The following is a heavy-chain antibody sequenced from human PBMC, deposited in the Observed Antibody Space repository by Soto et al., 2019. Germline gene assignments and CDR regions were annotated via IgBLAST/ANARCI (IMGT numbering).Heavy chain of an antibody. CDR3: ARFGGAYGDYGY. J-gene: IGHJ4*02. CDR2: IHYSGST. V-gene: IGHV4-31*03. CDR1: GGSISSGGYY. D-gene: IGHD4-17*01. Sequence: QVQLQESGPGLVKPSQTLSLTCTDSGGSISSGGYYWSWIRQHPGKGLEWIGYIHYSGSTYYNPSLKSRVTISVDTSKNQFSLKLSSVTAADTAVYYCARFGGAYGDYGYWGQGTLVTVSS.